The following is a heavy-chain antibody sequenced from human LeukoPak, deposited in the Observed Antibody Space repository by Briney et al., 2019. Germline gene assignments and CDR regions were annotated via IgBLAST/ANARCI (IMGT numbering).Heavy chain of an antibody. Sequence: ASVKVSCKASGYTFTGYYMHWVRQAPGQGLEWMGWINPNSGGTNYAQKFQGRVTMTRDTSISTAYMELSRLRSDDTAVYYCARAYYDSRGWESFDYGGKGTLVTVSS. CDR1: GYTFTGYY. V-gene: IGHV1-2*02. J-gene: IGHJ4*02. CDR2: INPNSGGT. D-gene: IGHD3-22*01. CDR3: ARAYYDSRGWESFDY.